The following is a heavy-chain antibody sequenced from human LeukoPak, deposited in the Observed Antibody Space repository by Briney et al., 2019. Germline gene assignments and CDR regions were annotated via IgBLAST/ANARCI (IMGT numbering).Heavy chain of an antibody. V-gene: IGHV4-39*07. CDR3: ARDSSSANFDY. CDR2: IYYSGST. CDR1: GGSISSSSYY. Sequence: KTSETLSLTCTVSGGSISSSSYYWGWIRQPPGKGLEWIGSIYYSGSTYYNPSLKSRVTISVDTSKNRFSLKLSSVTAADTAVYYCARDSSSANFDYWGRGTLVTVSS. J-gene: IGHJ4*02. D-gene: IGHD2/OR15-2a*01.